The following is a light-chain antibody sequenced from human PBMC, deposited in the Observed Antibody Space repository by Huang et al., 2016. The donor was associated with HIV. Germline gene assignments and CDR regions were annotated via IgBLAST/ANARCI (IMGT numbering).Light chain of an antibody. J-gene: IGKJ2*01. Sequence: EIVLTQSPDTLSLSPGDRATLSCRARQTVSKYLAWYQHKPGQSPRLLIYDASKRAAGIPARFSGSGSGTDFTLSISSLEPEDFAVYYCQQRDNWPPMYTFGQGTKLEIK. CDR2: DAS. V-gene: IGKV3-11*01. CDR1: QTVSKY. CDR3: QQRDNWPPMYT.